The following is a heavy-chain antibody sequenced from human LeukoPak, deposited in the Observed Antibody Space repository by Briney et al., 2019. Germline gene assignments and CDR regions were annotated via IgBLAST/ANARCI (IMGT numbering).Heavy chain of an antibody. CDR1: GFTFDDYA. Sequence: GGSLRLSCAASGFTFDDYAMHWVRHAPGKGLEWVSGISWNSGSIGYADSVKGRFTISRDNSKNTLYLQMNSLRAEDTAVYYCAKSFYYAFEYWGQGTLVTVSS. V-gene: IGHV3-9*01. D-gene: IGHD3-22*01. CDR3: AKSFYYAFEY. J-gene: IGHJ4*02. CDR2: ISWNSGSI.